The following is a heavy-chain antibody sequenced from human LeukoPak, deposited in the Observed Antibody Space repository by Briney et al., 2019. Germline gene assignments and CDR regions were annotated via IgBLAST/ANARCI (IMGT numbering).Heavy chain of an antibody. J-gene: IGHJ6*04. CDR1: GGSFSGYY. D-gene: IGHD6-13*01. CDR3: ARQGGYSSPFSV. CDR2: INHSGST. V-gene: IGHV4-34*01. Sequence: SETLSLTCAVYGGSFSGYYWSWIRQPPGKGLEWIGEINHSGSTNYNPSLKSRVTISVDTSKNQFSLKLNSVTAADTAVYYCARQGGYSSPFSVWGKGTTVAVSS.